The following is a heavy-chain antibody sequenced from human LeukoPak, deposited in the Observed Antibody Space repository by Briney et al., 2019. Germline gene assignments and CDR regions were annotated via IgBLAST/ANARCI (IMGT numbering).Heavy chain of an antibody. CDR1: GYTFTGYY. V-gene: IGHV1-2*04. D-gene: IGHD6-13*01. Sequence: ASVTVSCQASGYTFTGYYMHWVRQAPGQGLEGMGWINPNSGGTNYAQKFQGWVTMTRDTSISTAYMGLSRLRSDDTAVYYCARTPGAAAAADYWGQGTLVTVSS. J-gene: IGHJ4*02. CDR3: ARTPGAAAAADY. CDR2: INPNSGGT.